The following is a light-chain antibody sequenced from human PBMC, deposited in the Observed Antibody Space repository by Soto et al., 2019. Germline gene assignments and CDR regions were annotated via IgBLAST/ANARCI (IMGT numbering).Light chain of an antibody. Sequence: EIVLTQSPGTLSLSPGERATLSCRASQSVSSSYLAWYQHKPGQAPRLLISGTSSRATGIPDRFSGSGAGTDFTLTISSLEPEDFAVYYCQQRSNWITFGQGTRLEI. V-gene: IGKV3D-20*02. J-gene: IGKJ5*01. CDR3: QQRSNWIT. CDR1: QSVSSSY. CDR2: GTS.